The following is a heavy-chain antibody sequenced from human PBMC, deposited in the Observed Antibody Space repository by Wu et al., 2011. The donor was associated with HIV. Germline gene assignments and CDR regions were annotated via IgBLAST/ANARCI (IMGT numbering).Heavy chain of an antibody. CDR1: GGSFSSYA. CDR2: FIPMFATT. CDR3: ARGGVVGAPFDY. Sequence: KPGSSLKVSCKASGGSFSSYAISWVRQAPGQGLEWMGIFIPMFATTYYAPKFQGGVRITADKSTSTVYMELSSLRSEDTAIYYCARGGVVGAPFDYWGQGTLVTVSS. J-gene: IGHJ4*02. V-gene: IGHV1-69*06. D-gene: IGHD1-26*01.